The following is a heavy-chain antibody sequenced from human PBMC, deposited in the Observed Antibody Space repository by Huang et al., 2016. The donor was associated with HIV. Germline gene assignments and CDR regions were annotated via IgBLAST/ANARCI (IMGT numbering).Heavy chain of an antibody. D-gene: IGHD5-18*01. Sequence: EVQLVESGGGLVKPGGSLRLSCAASGFTFSNAWMTWVRQAPGKGLECVARIKSKADGGTTDDAAPVRGRFTIARDDSKNTRYLQMNSLKTEGTAVYYCTTCGYTKGYWDYYYYYMDVWGKGTTVTVSS. CDR1: GFTFSNAW. J-gene: IGHJ6*03. CDR3: TTCGYTKGYWDYYYYYMDV. CDR2: IKSKADGGTT. V-gene: IGHV3-15*01.